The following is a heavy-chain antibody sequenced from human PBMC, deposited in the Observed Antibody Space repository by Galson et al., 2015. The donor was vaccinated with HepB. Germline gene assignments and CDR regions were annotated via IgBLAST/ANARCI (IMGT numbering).Heavy chain of an antibody. D-gene: IGHD3-9*01. CDR3: AREVGYRLVIITYYYYYGMDV. Sequence: SGYTFTSYAMHWVRQAPGQRLEWMGWINAGNGNTKYSQKFQGRVTITRDTSASTAYMELSSLRSEDTAVYYCAREVGYRLVIITYYYYYGMDVWGQGTTVTVSS. V-gene: IGHV1-3*01. J-gene: IGHJ6*02. CDR2: INAGNGNT. CDR1: GYTFTSYA.